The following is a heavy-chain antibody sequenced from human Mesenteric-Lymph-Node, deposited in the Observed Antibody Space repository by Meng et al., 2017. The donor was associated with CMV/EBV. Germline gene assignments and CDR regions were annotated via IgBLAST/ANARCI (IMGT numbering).Heavy chain of an antibody. V-gene: IGHV1-46*01. CDR3: ARGGGGYNYGYRGDY. Sequence: ASVKVSCKAAGYTFTHYDVNWVRQAPGQGLEWMGIINPSGGSTNYAQKFQGRVTMIRDTSTSTVYMELSSLRSEDTAVYYCARGGGGYNYGYRGDYWGQGTLVTVSS. CDR2: INPSGGST. J-gene: IGHJ4*02. CDR1: GYTFTHYD. D-gene: IGHD5-18*01.